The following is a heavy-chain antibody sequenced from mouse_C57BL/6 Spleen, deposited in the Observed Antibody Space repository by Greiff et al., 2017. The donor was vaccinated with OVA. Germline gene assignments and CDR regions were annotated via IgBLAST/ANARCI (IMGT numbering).Heavy chain of an antibody. D-gene: IGHD3-3*01. V-gene: IGHV1-50*01. Sequence: VQLQQPGAELVKPGASVKLSCKASGYTFTSYWMQWVKQRPGQGLEWIGEIDPSDSYTNYNQKFKGKAPLTVDTSSSTAYMQLSSLTSEDSAVYYCARRAVYYFDYWGQGTTLTVSS. CDR3: ARRAVYYFDY. CDR2: IDPSDSYT. CDR1: GYTFTSYW. J-gene: IGHJ2*01.